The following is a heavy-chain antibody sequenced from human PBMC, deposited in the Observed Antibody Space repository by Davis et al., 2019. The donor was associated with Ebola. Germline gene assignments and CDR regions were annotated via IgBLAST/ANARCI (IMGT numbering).Heavy chain of an antibody. CDR3: ARDLDRYCSGGSCYGWFVWGGADYYGMDV. J-gene: IGHJ6*02. Sequence: MPSETLSLTCTVSGGSISSGGYYWSWIRQHPGKGLEWIGYIYYSGSTNYNPSLKSRVTISVDTSKNQFSLKLSSVTAADTAVYYCARDLDRYCSGGSCYGWFVWGGADYYGMDVWGQGTTVTVSS. CDR1: GGSISSGGYY. CDR2: IYYSGST. V-gene: IGHV4-61*08. D-gene: IGHD2-15*01.